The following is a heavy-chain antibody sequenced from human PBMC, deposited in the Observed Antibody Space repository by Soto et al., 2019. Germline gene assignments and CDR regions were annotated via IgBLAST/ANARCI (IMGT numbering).Heavy chain of an antibody. Sequence: PSETLSLTSTGSGGSISRYSWSWIRQPAGKGLEWIGRIYTSGSTNYNPSHKSRVTMSVDTSKNQFSLKLSSVTAADTAVYYCARDTGYSDAFDIWGQGTMVTVSS. V-gene: IGHV4-4*07. CDR2: IYTSGST. CDR3: ARDTGYSDAFDI. CDR1: GGSISRYS. J-gene: IGHJ3*02. D-gene: IGHD3-22*01.